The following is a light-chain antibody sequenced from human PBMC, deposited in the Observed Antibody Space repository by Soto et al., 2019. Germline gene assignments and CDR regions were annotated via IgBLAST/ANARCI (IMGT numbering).Light chain of an antibody. Sequence: PGERATLSCRASQSLTSLAWYQQKPGQAPRLVIYDIFTRATGVPTRIGGSGSGTEFTLTISSLQSEDFAVYYCQQYNNWPPWTFGQGTKVDI. CDR2: DIF. CDR1: QSLTS. J-gene: IGKJ1*01. V-gene: IGKV3D-15*01. CDR3: QQYNNWPPWT.